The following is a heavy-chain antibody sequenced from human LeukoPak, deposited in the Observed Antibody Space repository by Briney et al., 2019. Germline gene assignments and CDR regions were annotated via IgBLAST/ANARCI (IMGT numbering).Heavy chain of an antibody. D-gene: IGHD6-13*01. CDR1: GYTFTGYY. J-gene: IGHJ4*02. CDR2: INPNSGGT. CDR3: ARSKRYSSSWYVRSSFDY. V-gene: IGHV1-2*02. Sequence: ASVKVSCKASGYTFTGYYMHWVRQAPGQGLEWMGWINPNSGGTNYAQKFQGRVTMTRDTSISTAYMELSRLRSDDTAVYYCARSKRYSSSWYVRSSFDYWGQGTLVTVSS.